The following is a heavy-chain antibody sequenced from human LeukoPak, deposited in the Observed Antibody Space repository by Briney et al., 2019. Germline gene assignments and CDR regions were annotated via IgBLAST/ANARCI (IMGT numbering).Heavy chain of an antibody. CDR3: TLYNY. Sequence: ASVKVSCKASGYTFTGYYMHWVRQAPGQGLEWMEWINPNSGGTNYAQKFQGRVTMTRDTSISTAYMELSSLRSDDMAVYYCTLYNYWGQGTLVTVSS. D-gene: IGHD2-2*02. J-gene: IGHJ4*02. CDR1: GYTFTGYY. CDR2: INPNSGGT. V-gene: IGHV1-2*02.